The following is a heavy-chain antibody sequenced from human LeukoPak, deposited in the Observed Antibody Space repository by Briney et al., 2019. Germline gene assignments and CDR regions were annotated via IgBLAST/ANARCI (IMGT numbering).Heavy chain of an antibody. J-gene: IGHJ4*02. D-gene: IGHD3-22*01. CDR2: INHSGST. Sequence: PSETLSLTCAVYGGSFSAYYWSWIRQPPGKGVEWIGEINHSGSTNYNPSLKSRVTISVDTSKNQFSLKLSSVTAADTALYYCARGSGSYFYRIDYWGQGTLVTVSS. CDR3: ARGSGSYFYRIDY. V-gene: IGHV4-34*01. CDR1: GGSFSAYY.